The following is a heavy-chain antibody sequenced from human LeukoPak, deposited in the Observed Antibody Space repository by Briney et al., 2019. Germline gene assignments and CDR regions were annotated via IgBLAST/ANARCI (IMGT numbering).Heavy chain of an antibody. V-gene: IGHV3-23*01. CDR3: EKRGYSEFYFDY. D-gene: IGHD5-18*01. CDR1: GFTFSSYA. J-gene: IGHJ4*01. Sequence: GGSLRLSCAASGFTFSSYAMSWVRQAPGKGLEWVSGINDSGGSTYYADPVKGRFTISRDNSKNTLYLKMNSLRAEDTAIYYCEKRGYSEFYFDYWGQGTLVTVSS. CDR2: INDSGGST.